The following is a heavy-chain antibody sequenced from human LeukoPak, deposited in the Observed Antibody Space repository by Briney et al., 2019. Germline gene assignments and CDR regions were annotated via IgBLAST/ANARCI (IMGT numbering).Heavy chain of an antibody. D-gene: IGHD2-2*01. J-gene: IGHJ4*02. CDR2: INTNTGNP. CDR1: GYTFTSYD. CDR3: ARALETTGYCSSTSCPPIRYFDY. V-gene: IGHV7-4-1*02. Sequence: ASVKVSCKASGYTFTSYDINWVRQATGQGLEWMGWINTNTGNPTYAQGFTGRFVFSLDTSVSTAYLQISSLKAEDTAVYYCARALETTGYCSSTSCPPIRYFDYWGQGTLVTVSS.